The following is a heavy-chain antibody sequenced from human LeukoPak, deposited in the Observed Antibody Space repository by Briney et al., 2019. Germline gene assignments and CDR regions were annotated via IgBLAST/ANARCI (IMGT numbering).Heavy chain of an antibody. V-gene: IGHV4-39*07. Sequence: SETLSLTCTVSGGSISSSSYYWGWTRQPPGKGLEWIGSIYYSGNTNYSPSLESRVTMSVDTSKNQFSLKLSSVTAADTAVYYCARSGFGQWDVYYWGQGTLVTVSS. J-gene: IGHJ4*02. D-gene: IGHD1-26*01. CDR2: IYYSGNT. CDR1: GGSISSSSYY. CDR3: ARSGFGQWDVYY.